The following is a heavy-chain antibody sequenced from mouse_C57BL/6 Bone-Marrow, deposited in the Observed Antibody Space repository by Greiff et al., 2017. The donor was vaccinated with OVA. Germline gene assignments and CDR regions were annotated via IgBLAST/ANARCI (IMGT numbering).Heavy chain of an antibody. CDR2: INPSNGGT. CDR3: ARSRAYDYGFAY. J-gene: IGHJ3*01. V-gene: IGHV1-53*01. D-gene: IGHD2-4*01. CDR1: GYTFTSYW. Sequence: QVQLQQPGTELVKPGASVKLSCKASGYTFTSYWRHWVKQRPGQGLEWIGNINPSNGGTNYNEKFKSKATLTVDKSSSTAYMQLSSLTSEDSAVYYCARSRAYDYGFAYWGQGTLVTVSA.